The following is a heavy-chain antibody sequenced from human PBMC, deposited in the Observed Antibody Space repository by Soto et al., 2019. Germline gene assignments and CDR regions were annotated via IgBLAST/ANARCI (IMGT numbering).Heavy chain of an antibody. D-gene: IGHD4-4*01. CDR1: GFTFSTYG. CDR3: ARKTTVNTMDGFDI. V-gene: IGHV3-48*01. CDR2: ISSSSGSI. Sequence: EVQLVESGGGLVQPGGSLRLSCAASGFTFSTYGMNWVRQAPGEGLAWVSYISSSSGSIYYADSVKGRFTISRDNAENSLYLQMNSLRAEDTAVYYCARKTTVNTMDGFDIWGQGTLVTVSS. J-gene: IGHJ3*02.